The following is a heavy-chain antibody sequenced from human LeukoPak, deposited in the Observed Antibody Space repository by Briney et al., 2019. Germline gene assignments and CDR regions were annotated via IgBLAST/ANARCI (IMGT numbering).Heavy chain of an antibody. CDR3: ARDDFDY. CDR2: INEDESEK. CDR1: GFTLNNYW. Sequence: GGSLRLSCAASGFTLNNYWMSWVRQAPGKGLEWVANINEDESEKYYVASVEGRFIISRDNAKNSLYLQMNSLRAEDTAVYYCARDDFDYWGQGTLVTVSS. V-gene: IGHV3-7*01. J-gene: IGHJ4*02.